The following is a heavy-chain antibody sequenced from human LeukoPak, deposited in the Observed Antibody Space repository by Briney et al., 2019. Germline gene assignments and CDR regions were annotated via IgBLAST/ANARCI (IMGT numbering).Heavy chain of an antibody. D-gene: IGHD3-10*01. CDR1: GFTVSSNY. V-gene: IGHV3-53*01. Sequence: GGSLRLSCAASGFTVSSNYMTWVRQAPGQGLEWVSVIYSGGSTYYADSVKGRFTISRDNSKNTLYLQMNSLRAEDTAVYYCARLGGSGSYYGYWGQGTLVTVSS. CDR3: ARLGGSGSYYGY. J-gene: IGHJ4*02. CDR2: IYSGGST.